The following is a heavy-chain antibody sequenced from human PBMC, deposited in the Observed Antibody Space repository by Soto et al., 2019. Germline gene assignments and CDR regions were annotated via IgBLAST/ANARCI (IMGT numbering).Heavy chain of an antibody. J-gene: IGHJ4*02. V-gene: IGHV1-46*01. CDR1: GYTFTSYY. CDR2: INPSGGST. Sequence: ASVKVSCKASGYTFTSYYMHWVRQAPGQGLEWMGIINPSGGSTSYAQKFQGRVTMTRDTSTSTVYMELSSLRSEDTAVYYCARDDTRYGDPWYFDYWGQGTLVTAPQ. D-gene: IGHD4-17*01. CDR3: ARDDTRYGDPWYFDY.